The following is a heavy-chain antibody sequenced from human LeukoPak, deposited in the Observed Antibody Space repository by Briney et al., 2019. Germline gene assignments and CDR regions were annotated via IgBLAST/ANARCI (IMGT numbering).Heavy chain of an antibody. V-gene: IGHV1-18*01. Sequence: ASVKVSCKASGYTFTSYGISWVRQAPGQGLEWMGWISAYNGNTNYAQKLQGRVTMTTDTSTSTAYMELRSLRSDDTAVYYCAISYYYDSSGYDASDIWGQGTMVTVSS. J-gene: IGHJ3*02. CDR3: AISYYYDSSGYDASDI. D-gene: IGHD3-22*01. CDR2: ISAYNGNT. CDR1: GYTFTSYG.